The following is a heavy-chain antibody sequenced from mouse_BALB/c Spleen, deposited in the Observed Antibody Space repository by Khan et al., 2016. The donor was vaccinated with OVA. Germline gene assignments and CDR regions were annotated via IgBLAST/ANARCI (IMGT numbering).Heavy chain of an antibody. D-gene: IGHD1-3*01. CDR3: GRLEDI. CDR1: GFSLNSYG. CDR2: IWAGGST. J-gene: IGHJ2*01. Sequence: VQLQESGPGLVAPSQSLSITCTVSGFSLNSYGVHWVRQPPGKGLEWLGVIWAGGSTNYNSALMYRLSISKDNSKSHVLLKMNSLQTYDTAMYYCGRLEDIWGQGTTLTVSS. V-gene: IGHV2-9*02.